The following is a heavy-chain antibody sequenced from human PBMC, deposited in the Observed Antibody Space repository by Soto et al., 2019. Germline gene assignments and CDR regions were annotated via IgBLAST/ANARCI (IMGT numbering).Heavy chain of an antibody. V-gene: IGHV1-18*01. CDR3: ATVSYDILTVYYAHYFDY. CDR1: GYSFTGYA. J-gene: IGHJ4*02. D-gene: IGHD3-9*01. CDR2: ISTYNSNT. Sequence: QIQLVQSGVEVKKPGASVKVSCRASGYSFTGYALAWVRQAPGQGLEWVGWISTYNSNTNYAQKFHGRVTMTTDTSTTTAHMELRNMRSDDTAVYYCATVSYDILTVYYAHYFDYWGQGTLVTVSS.